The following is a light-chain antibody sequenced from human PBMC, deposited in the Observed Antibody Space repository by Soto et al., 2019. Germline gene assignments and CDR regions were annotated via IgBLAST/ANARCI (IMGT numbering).Light chain of an antibody. CDR1: QSVGSS. CDR2: DAS. Sequence: EIVLTQSPATLSLSPGERATLSCRASQSVGSSLAWFQHKPGQAPRLLIYDASNRATGIPARFSGSGSGTDFTLPNSSPEPEDFAVYYCQQRKKWARTFRQGHKLEIK. CDR3: QQRKKWART. V-gene: IGKV3-11*01. J-gene: IGKJ2*01.